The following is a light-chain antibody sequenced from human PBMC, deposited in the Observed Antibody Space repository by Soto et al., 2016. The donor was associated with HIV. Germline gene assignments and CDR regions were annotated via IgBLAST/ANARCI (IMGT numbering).Light chain of an antibody. J-gene: IGKJ1*01. CDR1: QSVSAW. Sequence: DIQMTQSPSSVSASVGDRVTITCRASQSVSAWLAWYQQKPGKAPNLLIFKTSTLEVGVPSRFSGSGSGTDFTLTLSSVQPDDVGTYYCQQYNTVPWTFGQGTKLEMK. CDR2: KTS. CDR3: QQYNTVPWT. V-gene: IGKV1-5*03.